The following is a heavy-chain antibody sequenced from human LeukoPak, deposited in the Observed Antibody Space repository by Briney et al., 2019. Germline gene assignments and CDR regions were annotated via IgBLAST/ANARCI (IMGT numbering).Heavy chain of an antibody. CDR1: GDSTSSAPYY. CDR2: VSYRGST. Sequence: PSETLSLTCTVSGDSTSSAPYYWGWIRQPPGKGLEYIGSVSYRGSTYYNPSLRSRVTISVDTSKNQFSLRLTSVAATDTAVYYCARHIYDSSNYYFYYLDYWGQGVLVTVSS. J-gene: IGHJ4*02. V-gene: IGHV4-39*01. D-gene: IGHD3-22*01. CDR3: ARHIYDSSNYYFYYLDY.